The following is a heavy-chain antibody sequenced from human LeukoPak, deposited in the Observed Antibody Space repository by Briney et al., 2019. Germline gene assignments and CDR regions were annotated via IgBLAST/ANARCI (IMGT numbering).Heavy chain of an antibody. CDR3: AKDRVVVVVPAVNDAFDI. Sequence: GGSLRLSCAASGFTFSSYAMSWVRQAPGKGLEWVSAISGSGGSTYYADSVKGRFTISRDNSKNTLYLQMNSLRAEDTAVYYCAKDRVVVVVPAVNDAFDIWGQGTMVTVSS. V-gene: IGHV3-23*01. J-gene: IGHJ3*02. CDR1: GFTFSSYA. CDR2: ISGSGGST. D-gene: IGHD2-2*01.